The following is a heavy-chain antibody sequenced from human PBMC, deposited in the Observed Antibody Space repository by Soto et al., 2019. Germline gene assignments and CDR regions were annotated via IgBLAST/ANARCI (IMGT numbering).Heavy chain of an antibody. V-gene: IGHV4-39*01. CDR3: ARLHFWDDFWSGSAPLSYFYY. Sequence: SETLSLTCSVSDDSINSDKYYWGWIRQPPGKGLEWIGSIYYRGNAYYNPSLQTRVTISLDKSRSQFSLKLNSVTAADTAVYYCARLHFWDDFWSGSAPLSYFYYWGQGTLVTVSS. CDR2: IYYRGNA. CDR1: DDSINSDKYY. J-gene: IGHJ4*02. D-gene: IGHD3-3*01.